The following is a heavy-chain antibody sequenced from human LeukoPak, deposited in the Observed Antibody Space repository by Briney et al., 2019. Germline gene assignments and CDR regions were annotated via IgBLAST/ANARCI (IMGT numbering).Heavy chain of an antibody. CDR2: IYSGGDT. CDR1: GFTVSSNY. V-gene: IGHV3-53*01. CDR3: ARHRRYCSGATYYSGHDY. Sequence: GGSLRLSCAASGFTVSSNYMTWVRQAPGKGLHCVSMIYSGGDTYYVDSVKGRFTISRDNSKNTLYLQMNSLRAEDTAVYYCARHRRYCSGATYYSGHDYWGQGTLVIVSS. D-gene: IGHD2-15*01. J-gene: IGHJ4*02.